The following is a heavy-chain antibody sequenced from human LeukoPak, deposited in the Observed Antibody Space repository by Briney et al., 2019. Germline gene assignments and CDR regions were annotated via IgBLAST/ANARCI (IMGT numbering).Heavy chain of an antibody. J-gene: IGHJ5*02. CDR1: GGSISSYY. CDR3: ARRRSGTFSRGFDP. CDR2: IYTSGST. V-gene: IGHV4-4*07. D-gene: IGHD3-10*01. Sequence: PSETLSLTCTVSGGSISSYYWSWIRQPAGKGLEWIGRIYTSGSTNYNPSLKSRVTISVDTSKNQFSLKLSSVTAADTAVYYCARRRSGTFSRGFDPWGQGTLVTVSS.